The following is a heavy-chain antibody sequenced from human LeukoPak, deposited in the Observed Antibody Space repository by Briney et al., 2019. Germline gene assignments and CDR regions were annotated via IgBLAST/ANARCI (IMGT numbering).Heavy chain of an antibody. CDR2: ISYDGTTQ. D-gene: IGHD1-26*01. J-gene: IGHJ1*01. V-gene: IGHV3-30*18. CDR1: GFTFSSCG. Sequence: PGRSLRLSCAASGFTFSSCGMHWVRQAPGKGLEWVAVISYDGTTQYYGDSVRGRFTISRDNSKNTVYLQMSGLRPEDTALYYCTKDRAVGARDDYFQHWGQGNRVIVSS. CDR3: TKDRAVGARDDYFQH.